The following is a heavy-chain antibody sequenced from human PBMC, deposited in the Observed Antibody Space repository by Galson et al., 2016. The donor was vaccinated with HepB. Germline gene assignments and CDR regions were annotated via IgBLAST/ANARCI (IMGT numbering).Heavy chain of an antibody. CDR2: IYFGGNT. J-gene: IGHJ4*02. Sequence: ETLSLTCAVSGGSISSSYWSWIRQTPERGLEWIGYIYFGGNTRYNPSLQRRVSISADTSRNHLSLTLTSVTTADTAMYYCVGGESTVSYHDWGQGTLVTVSS. D-gene: IGHD4-17*01. CDR1: GGSISSSY. CDR3: VGGESTVSYHD. V-gene: IGHV4-59*01.